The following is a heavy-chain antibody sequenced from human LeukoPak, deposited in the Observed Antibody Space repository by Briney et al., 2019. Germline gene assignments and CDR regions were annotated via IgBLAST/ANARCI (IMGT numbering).Heavy chain of an antibody. CDR1: GFTFSSYG. D-gene: IGHD6-13*01. J-gene: IGHJ4*02. Sequence: QSGGSLRLSCAASGFTFSSYGMSWVRQAPGKGLEWVSAISGSGGSTYYADSVKGRFTISRDNSKNTLYLQMNSLRAEDTAVYYCAKGDGIAAAGGYLDYWGQGTLVTVSS. V-gene: IGHV3-23*01. CDR3: AKGDGIAAAGGYLDY. CDR2: ISGSGGST.